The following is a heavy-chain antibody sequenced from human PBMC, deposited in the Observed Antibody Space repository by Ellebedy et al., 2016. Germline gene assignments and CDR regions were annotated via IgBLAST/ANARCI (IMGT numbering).Heavy chain of an antibody. CDR2: INQDGSVR. J-gene: IGHJ4*02. CDR3: ARYGLSGTFDY. Sequence: GESLKISCTASGFSLSTYWMTWVRQAPGKGLECVANINQDGSVRKYVDSVKGRFTISRDNTKNSVYLQMSSLRAEDTAVYYCARYGLSGTFDYWGQGTPVTVSS. D-gene: IGHD3-10*01. V-gene: IGHV3-7*03. CDR1: GFSLSTYW.